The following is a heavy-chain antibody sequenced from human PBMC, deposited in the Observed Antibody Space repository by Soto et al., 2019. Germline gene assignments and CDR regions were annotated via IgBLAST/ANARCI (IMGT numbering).Heavy chain of an antibody. J-gene: IGHJ6*02. CDR1: GYTFTSYG. CDR3: ARQGSWPYYYYGLDV. Sequence: ASVKVSCKASGYTFTSYGISWVRQAPGQGLEWMGWISTYNGDTNSAQKFQGRVTMTADTSTGTVYMELMSLKSDDTAVYYCARQGSWPYYYYGLDVWGQGTTVTVSS. D-gene: IGHD1-26*01. V-gene: IGHV1-18*01. CDR2: ISTYNGDT.